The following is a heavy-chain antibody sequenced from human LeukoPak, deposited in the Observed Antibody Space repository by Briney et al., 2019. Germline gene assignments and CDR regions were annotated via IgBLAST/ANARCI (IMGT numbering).Heavy chain of an antibody. CDR2: IYTSGST. V-gene: IGHV4-4*07. J-gene: IGHJ5*02. Sequence: SETLSLTCTVSGGSISSYYWSWIRQPAGKGLEWIGRIYTSGSTNYNPSLKSRVTMSVDTSKNQFSLKLSSVTAADTAVYYCARDTYYYDSSGYWWFDPWGQGTLVTVPS. CDR1: GGSISSYY. CDR3: ARDTYYYDSSGYWWFDP. D-gene: IGHD3-22*01.